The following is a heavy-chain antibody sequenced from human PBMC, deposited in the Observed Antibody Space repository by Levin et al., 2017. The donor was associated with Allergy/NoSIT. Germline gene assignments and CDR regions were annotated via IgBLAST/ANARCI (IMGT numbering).Heavy chain of an antibody. CDR3: AKDLGRSNGWTKPAYDDY. D-gene: IGHD6-19*01. CDR1: GFTFSNYG. CDR2: FTDTGGT. V-gene: IGHV3-23*01. Sequence: PGGSLRLSCTASGFTFSNYGMSWVRQAPGKGLEWVSSFTDTGGTYYADSVKGRFTISRDNSRNTLYLQMNSLRAEDTAIYYCAKDLGRSNGWTKPAYDDYWGQGTLDTVSS. J-gene: IGHJ4*02.